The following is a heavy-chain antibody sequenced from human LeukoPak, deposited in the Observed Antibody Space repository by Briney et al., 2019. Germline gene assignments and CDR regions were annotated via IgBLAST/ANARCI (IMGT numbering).Heavy chain of an antibody. D-gene: IGHD6-19*01. CDR2: IYYSGST. J-gene: IGHJ4*02. V-gene: IGHV4-59*08. Sequence: SETLSLTCTVSGGSISSYYWSWIRQPPGKGLEWIGYIYYSGSTNYNPSLKSRVTISVDTSENQFSLKLSSVTAADTAVYYCARRRLGGWYAFDYWGQGTLVTVSS. CDR3: ARRRLGGWYAFDY. CDR1: GGSISSYY.